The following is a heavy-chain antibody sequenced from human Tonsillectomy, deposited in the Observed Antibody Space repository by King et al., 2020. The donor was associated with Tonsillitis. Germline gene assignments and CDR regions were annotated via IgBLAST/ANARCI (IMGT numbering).Heavy chain of an antibody. CDR2: IGWNSGRI. CDR3: AKDKRVVITTLFDY. Sequence: VQLVESGGGLVQPGRSLRLSCAASGFTFDDYAMHWVRQAPGKGLEWVSVIGWNSGRIGYADSVKGRFTISRNNTKNSLYLQMNSLRAEDTALYYCAKDKRVVITTLFDYWGQGTLVTVSS. CDR1: GFTFDDYA. D-gene: IGHD3-22*01. J-gene: IGHJ4*02. V-gene: IGHV3-9*01.